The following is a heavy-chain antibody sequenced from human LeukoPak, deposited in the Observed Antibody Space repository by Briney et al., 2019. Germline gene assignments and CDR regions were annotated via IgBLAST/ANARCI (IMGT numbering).Heavy chain of an antibody. J-gene: IGHJ3*02. Sequence: GGSLRLSCAASGFTFSSYEMNWVRQAPGKGLEWVSYISSSGSTIYYADSVKGRFTISRDNSKNTLYLQMNSLKTEDTAVYYCTTDLGYYDSSGYPYDAFDIWGQGTMVTVSS. CDR1: GFTFSSYE. D-gene: IGHD3-22*01. V-gene: IGHV3-48*03. CDR3: TTDLGYYDSSGYPYDAFDI. CDR2: ISSSGSTI.